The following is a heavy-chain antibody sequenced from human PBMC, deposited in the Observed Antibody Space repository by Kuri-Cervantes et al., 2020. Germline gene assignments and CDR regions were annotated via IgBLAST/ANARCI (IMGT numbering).Heavy chain of an antibody. CDR3: ARHPYYYGSGSFDY. CDR1: GGSINNYY. V-gene: IGHV4-59*08. J-gene: IGHJ4*02. CDR2: IYSSGST. Sequence: SETLSLTCTVSGGSINNYYWSWIRQPPGKGLEWIGYIYSSGSTNYNPSLKSRVTISVDTSKNQFSLKLSSVTAADTALYYCARHPYYYGSGSFDYWGQGTLVTVSS. D-gene: IGHD3-10*01.